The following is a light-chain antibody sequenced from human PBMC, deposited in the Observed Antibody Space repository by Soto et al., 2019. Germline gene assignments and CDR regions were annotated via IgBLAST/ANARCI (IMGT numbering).Light chain of an antibody. J-gene: IGKJ1*01. CDR1: QSVLYSSNNKNY. CDR3: QQYYSTLT. Sequence: DIVMTQSPDSLAVSLGERATINCKSSQSVLYSSNNKNYLAWYQQKPGQPPKVLIYWASTRESGVPDRFSGSGSGTDFTLTISSLQAEDVAVYYCQQYYSTLTFGQGTKVEIK. CDR2: WAS. V-gene: IGKV4-1*01.